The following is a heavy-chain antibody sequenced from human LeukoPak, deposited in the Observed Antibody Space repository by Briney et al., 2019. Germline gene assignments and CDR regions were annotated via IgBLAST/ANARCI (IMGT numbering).Heavy chain of an antibody. CDR1: GFTFSDSD. CDR3: AKGNWNDD. CDR2: ISGCCDRT. J-gene: IGHJ5*02. Sequence: GGSLRLSCAASGFTFSDSDMSWVRQAPGKGLEWVSGISGCCDRTYNADSVKGRFTISRDNSKNTLYLQMNSLRAEDTAVYYCAKGNWNDDWGQGTPVFVSS. V-gene: IGHV3-23*01.